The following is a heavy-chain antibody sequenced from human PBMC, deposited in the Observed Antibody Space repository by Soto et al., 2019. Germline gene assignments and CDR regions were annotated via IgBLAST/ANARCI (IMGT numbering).Heavy chain of an antibody. D-gene: IGHD6-13*01. J-gene: IGHJ6*02. CDR3: ARDGIAAAGMYYYYYGMDV. Sequence: QVQLVQSGAEVKKPGSSVKVSCKASGGTFSSYAISWVRQAPGQGLEWMGGIIPIFGTANYAQKFQGRVTITADESTSTAYMELSSRRSEDTAVYSCARDGIAAAGMYYYYYGMDVWGQGTTVTVSS. CDR2: IIPIFGTA. V-gene: IGHV1-69*01. CDR1: GGTFSSYA.